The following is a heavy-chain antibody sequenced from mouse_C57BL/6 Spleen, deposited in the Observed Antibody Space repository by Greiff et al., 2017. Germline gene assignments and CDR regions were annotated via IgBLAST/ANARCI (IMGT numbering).Heavy chain of an antibody. V-gene: IGHV1-82*01. CDR1: GYAFSSSW. CDR3: ARWLDWYFDV. Sequence: VQLQQSGPELVKPGASVKISCKASGYAFSSSWMNWVKQRPGKGLEWIGRIYPGDGVTNYNGKFKGKATLTADKSSSTAYMQLISLTSEDSSVYFCARWLDWYFDVWGTGTTVTVSS. CDR2: IYPGDGVT. J-gene: IGHJ1*03.